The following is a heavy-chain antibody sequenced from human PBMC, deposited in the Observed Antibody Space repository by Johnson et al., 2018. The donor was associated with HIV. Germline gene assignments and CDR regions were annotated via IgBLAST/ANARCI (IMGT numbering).Heavy chain of an antibody. CDR3: TTDPSWRFGFDI. CDR1: RFTFSSYV. Sequence: QVQLVESGGGVVQPGRSLRLSCAASRFTFSSYVMHWVRQAPGKGLEWVAVISYDGSNKYYADSVKGRFTISRDNSKNTLYLQMNSLKTEDTAVYYCTTDPSWRFGFDIWGQGTLVTVSS. V-gene: IGHV3-30*03. D-gene: IGHD2-15*01. J-gene: IGHJ3*02. CDR2: ISYDGSNK.